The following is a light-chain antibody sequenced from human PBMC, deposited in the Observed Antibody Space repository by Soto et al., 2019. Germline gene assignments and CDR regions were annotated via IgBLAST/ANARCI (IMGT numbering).Light chain of an antibody. J-gene: IGKJ1*01. Sequence: EIVLTQSPGTLSLSPGERATLSCRASQSVSSSYLAWYQQKPGQATRLLIYDASIRATGIPDRFSGSGSGTDFTLTISRLEPEDVAVYYCQQYGSAPQTFGRGTKVEIK. CDR3: QQYGSAPQT. V-gene: IGKV3-20*01. CDR2: DAS. CDR1: QSVSSSY.